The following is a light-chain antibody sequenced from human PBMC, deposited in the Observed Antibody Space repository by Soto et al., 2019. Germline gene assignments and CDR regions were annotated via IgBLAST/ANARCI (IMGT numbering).Light chain of an antibody. Sequence: QSVLTQSPSASASLGTSVKLTCTLSSGHSTYAIAWHQQQPEKGPRYLMRLNSDGSHTKGDGIPYRFSGSSSGAERYLTISSLQSEDEADYYCQTWDTGIVVFGGGTKLTVL. CDR3: QTWDTGIVV. CDR1: SGHSTYA. CDR2: LNSDGSH. J-gene: IGLJ2*01. V-gene: IGLV4-69*01.